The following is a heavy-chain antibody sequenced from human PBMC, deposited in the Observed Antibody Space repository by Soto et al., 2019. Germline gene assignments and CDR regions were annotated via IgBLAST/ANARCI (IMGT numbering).Heavy chain of an antibody. CDR1: GFTFSSYG. D-gene: IGHD3-10*01. CDR2: IWYDGSNK. V-gene: IGHV3-33*01. J-gene: IGHJ6*02. Sequence: QVQLVESGGGVVQPGRSLRLSCAASGFTFSSYGMHWVRQAPGKGLEWVAVIWYDGSNKYYADSVKGRFTISRDNSKNTLYLQMNSLRAEDTAVYYCARDGDYYGSGSYYNGAYYYGMDVWGQGTTVTVSS. CDR3: ARDGDYYGSGSYYNGAYYYGMDV.